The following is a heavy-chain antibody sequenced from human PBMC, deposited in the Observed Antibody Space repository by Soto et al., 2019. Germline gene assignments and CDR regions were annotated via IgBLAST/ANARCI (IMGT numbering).Heavy chain of an antibody. CDR1: GYTFTSYY. CDR3: AFVLWVYGHYYYSYMDV. J-gene: IGHJ6*03. CDR2: INPSGGST. D-gene: IGHD2-8*01. Sequence: ASVNVSSKASGYTFTSYYMHWALQSPGQGLEWMGIINPSGGSTSYAQKFQGRDTMTTDTSTTTVYMELSSLRFEDRAVYYCAFVLWVYGHYYYSYMDVWGKGTTVTVSS. V-gene: IGHV1-46*01.